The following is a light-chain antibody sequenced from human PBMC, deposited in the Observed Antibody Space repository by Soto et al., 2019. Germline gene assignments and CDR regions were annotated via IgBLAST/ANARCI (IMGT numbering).Light chain of an antibody. Sequence: IQMTQSPSSLTASVGESVTIAWRASQRISNLLNWYQQKPGKAPKLLIHTASSLQTGVPSRFTGSGSGTDFSLTINSLQPEDFATYYCQQSYTTLWTFGQGTKVDIK. CDR2: TAS. CDR3: QQSYTTLWT. J-gene: IGKJ1*01. CDR1: QRISNL. V-gene: IGKV1-39*01.